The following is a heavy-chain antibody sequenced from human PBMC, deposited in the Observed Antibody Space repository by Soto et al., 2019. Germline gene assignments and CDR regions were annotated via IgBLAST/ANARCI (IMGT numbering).Heavy chain of an antibody. CDR1: GYTFTSYD. CDR3: ARYKSHIAVAGVGWFDP. Sequence: GASVKVSCKASGYTFTSYDMHWVRQAPGQRLEWMGWINAGNGNTKYSQKFQGRVTITRDTSASTAYMELSSLRSEDTAVYYCARYKSHIAVAGVGWFDPWGQGTLVTVSS. V-gene: IGHV1-3*01. CDR2: INAGNGNT. J-gene: IGHJ5*02. D-gene: IGHD6-19*01.